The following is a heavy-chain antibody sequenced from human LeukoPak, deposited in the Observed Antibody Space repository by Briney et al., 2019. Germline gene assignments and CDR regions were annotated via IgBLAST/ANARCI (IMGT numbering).Heavy chain of an antibody. CDR1: GGSISSSSYY. CDR2: IYYSGST. V-gene: IGHV4-61*01. J-gene: IGHJ6*03. Sequence: PSETLSLTCTVSGGSISSSSYYWSWIRQPPGKGLEWIGYIYYSGSTNYNPSLKSRVTISVDTSKNQFSLKLSSVTAADTAVYYCARMPPPPTAMDYYYYMDVWGKGTTVAVSS. D-gene: IGHD2-2*01. CDR3: ARMPPPPTAMDYYYYMDV.